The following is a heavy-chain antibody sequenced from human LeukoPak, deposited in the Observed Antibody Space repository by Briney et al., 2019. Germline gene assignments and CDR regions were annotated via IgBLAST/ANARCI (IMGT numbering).Heavy chain of an antibody. CDR1: GGSFSGYY. J-gene: IGHJ4*02. CDR2: INHSGSI. Sequence: SETLSLTCAVYGGSFSGYYWSWIRQPPGKGLEWIGEINHSGSINYNPSLKSRVTISVDTSKNQSSLKLSSVTAADTAVYYCARSSRGDYWGQGTLVTVSS. CDR3: ARSSRGDY. V-gene: IGHV4-34*01.